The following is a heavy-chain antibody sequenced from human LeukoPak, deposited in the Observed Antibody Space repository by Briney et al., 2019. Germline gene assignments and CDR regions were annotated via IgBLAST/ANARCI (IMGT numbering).Heavy chain of an antibody. V-gene: IGHV3-21*01. Sequence: GGSLRLSCAASGFTFSSYSMNWVRQAPVKGLEWVSSISSSSSYIYYADSVKGRFTISRDNAKNSLYLQMNSLRAEDTAVYYCARSRYCSGGSCHNWFDPWGQGTLVTVSS. CDR1: GFTFSSYS. CDR3: ARSRYCSGGSCHNWFDP. D-gene: IGHD2-15*01. CDR2: ISSSSSYI. J-gene: IGHJ5*02.